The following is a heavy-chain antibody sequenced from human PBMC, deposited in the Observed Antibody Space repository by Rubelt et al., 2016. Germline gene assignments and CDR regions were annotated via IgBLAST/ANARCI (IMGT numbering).Heavy chain of an antibody. V-gene: IGHV1-18*01. D-gene: IGHD6-19*01. CDR3: ARYSSGWYGIDY. CDR1: GYTFTSYG. Sequence: QVQLVQSGAEVKKPGASVTVSCKASGYTFTSYGISWVRQTPGQGLEWMGWINGNTKYAHELQGRVRMTPDTSTGAAYMELRHLRTDDTAVNYCARYSSGWYGIDYWGQGTLVTVSS. CDR2: INGNT. J-gene: IGHJ4*02.